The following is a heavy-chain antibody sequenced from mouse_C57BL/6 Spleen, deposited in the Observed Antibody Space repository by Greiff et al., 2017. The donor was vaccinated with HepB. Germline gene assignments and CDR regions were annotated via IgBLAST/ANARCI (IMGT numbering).Heavy chain of an antibody. CDR1: GYTFTSYW. Sequence: VQLQQPGAELVKPGASVKLSCKASGYTFTSYWMHWVKQRPGQGLEWIGMIHPNSGSTNYNEKFKSKATLTVDKSSSTAYMQLSSLTSEDSAVYYCARWGYYSNAWFAYWGQGTLVTVSA. D-gene: IGHD2-5*01. V-gene: IGHV1-64*01. CDR3: ARWGYYSNAWFAY. CDR2: IHPNSGST. J-gene: IGHJ3*01.